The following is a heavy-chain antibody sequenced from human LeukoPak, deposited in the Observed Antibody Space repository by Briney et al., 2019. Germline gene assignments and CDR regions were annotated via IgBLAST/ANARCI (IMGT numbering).Heavy chain of an antibody. D-gene: IGHD3-22*01. Sequence: GGSLRLPCEASGFTFSRYWMHWVRQAPGKGLVWVSRIKSDGKTNYADSVKGRFTISRDNAKNTVSLQMDSLRAEDTGVYYCARAPSEVGGYYPEYFRHWGQG. V-gene: IGHV3-74*01. CDR3: ARAPSEVGGYYPEYFRH. CDR2: IKSDGKT. CDR1: GFTFSRYW. J-gene: IGHJ1*01.